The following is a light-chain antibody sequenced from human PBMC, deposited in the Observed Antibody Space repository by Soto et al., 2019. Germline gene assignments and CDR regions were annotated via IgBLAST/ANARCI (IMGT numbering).Light chain of an antibody. CDR3: QQYHTYPRT. V-gene: IGKV1-16*02. CDR2: EIS. J-gene: IGKJ5*01. Sequence: DIQMTQSPSSLSVSVGDRVTITCRASQRVGKYLAWFQQKPGRAPESLIYEISKLQSGVPSKFSGSGSDTYFTLTINSLQPEDSATYYCQQYHTYPRTFGQGTRLEIK. CDR1: QRVGKY.